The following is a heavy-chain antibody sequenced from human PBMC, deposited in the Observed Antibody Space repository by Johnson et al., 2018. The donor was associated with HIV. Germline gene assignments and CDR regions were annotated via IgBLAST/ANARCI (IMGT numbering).Heavy chain of an antibody. D-gene: IGHD1-26*01. CDR1: GFTFSSYA. Sequence: QVQLVESGGGVVQPGRSLRLSCAASGFTFSSYAMHWVRQAPGKGLEWVAVISYDGSNKYYADSVKGRFTISRDNSKNTLYLQMNSLRAEDTAVDYCARVRRREQKLDACDIWGQGTMVTVSS. J-gene: IGHJ3*02. V-gene: IGHV3-30*04. CDR3: ARVRRREQKLDACDI. CDR2: ISYDGSNK.